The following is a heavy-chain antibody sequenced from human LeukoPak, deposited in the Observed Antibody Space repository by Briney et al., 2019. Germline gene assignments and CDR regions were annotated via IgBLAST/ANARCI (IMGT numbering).Heavy chain of an antibody. V-gene: IGHV3-9*01. CDR2: ITWNSVNI. J-gene: IGHJ5*02. CDR3: AKDAYYDFWSGYYTGGWFDP. CDR1: GFTFEDYA. D-gene: IGHD3-3*01. Sequence: GGSLRLSCAASGFTFEDYAMHWVRQTPGKGLEWVSGITWNSVNIGYAGSVKGRFTISRDNAKNSLYLQMNSLRAEDTALYYCAKDAYYDFWSGYYTGGWFDPWGQGTLVTVSS.